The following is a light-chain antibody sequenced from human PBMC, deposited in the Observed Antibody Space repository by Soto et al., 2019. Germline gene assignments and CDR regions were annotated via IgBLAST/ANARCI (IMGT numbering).Light chain of an antibody. CDR3: QQYNSYSYT. V-gene: IGKV1-5*01. CDR1: QSFSNW. J-gene: IGKJ2*01. Sequence: DLQMTQSPSTLSASVGDRVSITCRASQSFSNWLAWYQQKPGKAPKLLIYDVSSLENGVPSRFSGSGSGTEFTLTISSLQPDDSAMYDCQQYNSYSYTFGQGTKLEI. CDR2: DVS.